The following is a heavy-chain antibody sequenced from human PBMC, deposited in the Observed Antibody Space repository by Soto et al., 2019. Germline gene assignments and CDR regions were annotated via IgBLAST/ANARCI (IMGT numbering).Heavy chain of an antibody. Sequence: EVQLLESGGALVQPGGSLRLSCAASGFTFRNYAMSWVRQAPGKGLEWVSRISGSGGSTYYADSVKGRFTISRDNSKNTLYLQMNSLRAEDTAVYYCAKEITFGGVIVPSQFDYWGQGTLVTVSS. CDR1: GFTFRNYA. D-gene: IGHD3-16*02. J-gene: IGHJ4*02. CDR3: AKEITFGGVIVPSQFDY. V-gene: IGHV3-23*01. CDR2: ISGSGGST.